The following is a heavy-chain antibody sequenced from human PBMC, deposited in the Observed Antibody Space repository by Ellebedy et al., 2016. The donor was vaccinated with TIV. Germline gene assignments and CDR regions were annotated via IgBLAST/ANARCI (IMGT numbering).Heavy chain of an antibody. J-gene: IGHJ3*02. D-gene: IGHD5-18*01. CDR1: GFTFSFYN. Sequence: GESLKISCAASGFTFSFYNMNWVRQTPGKGLEWVSSLSSSSNYIYYADSVKGRFTISRDNAKNSLYLQMNSLRAEDTAIYYCARSGYTYGTDAFDIWGQGTMVTVSS. CDR3: ARSGYTYGTDAFDI. V-gene: IGHV3-21*01. CDR2: LSSSSNYI.